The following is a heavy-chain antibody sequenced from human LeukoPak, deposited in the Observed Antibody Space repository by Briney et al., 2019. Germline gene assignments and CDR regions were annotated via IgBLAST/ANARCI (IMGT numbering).Heavy chain of an antibody. J-gene: IGHJ4*02. CDR3: ARDGYSSSPGRYFDY. Sequence: SETLSLTCAVYGGSFSGYYWSWIRQPPGKGLEWIGEINHSGSTNYNPSLKSRVTISVDTSKNQFSLKLSSVTAADTAVYYCARDGYSSSPGRYFDYWGQGTLVTVSS. V-gene: IGHV4-34*01. CDR2: INHSGST. D-gene: IGHD6-13*01. CDR1: GGSFSGYY.